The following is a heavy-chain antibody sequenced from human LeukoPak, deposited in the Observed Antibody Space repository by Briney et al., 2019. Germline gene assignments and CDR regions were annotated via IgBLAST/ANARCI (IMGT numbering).Heavy chain of an antibody. V-gene: IGHV3-30*18. CDR2: ISYDGSNK. Sequence: PGRSLRLSCAASGFTFNSYGMHWVRQAPGKGLEWVAVISYDGSNKYYADSVKGRFTISRDNSKNTLYLQMNSLRAEDTAVYYCAKGPYCGGDCYFPDYWGQGTLVTVSS. J-gene: IGHJ4*02. CDR1: GFTFNSYG. CDR3: AKGPYCGGDCYFPDY. D-gene: IGHD2-21*02.